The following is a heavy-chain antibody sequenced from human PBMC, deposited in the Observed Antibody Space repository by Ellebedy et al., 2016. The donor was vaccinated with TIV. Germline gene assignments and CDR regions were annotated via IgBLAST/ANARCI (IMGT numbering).Heavy chain of an antibody. CDR2: IWYDGSNK. Sequence: GGSLRLXCAASGFIFSNYGMHWVRQAPGKGLEWAAVIWYDGSNKYYADSVKGRFTISRDNSKNTLYLEMNTLRAEDTAVYYCARYGSGWAFDSWGQGTLVTVSS. CDR3: ARYGSGWAFDS. D-gene: IGHD6-19*01. V-gene: IGHV3-33*01. J-gene: IGHJ4*02. CDR1: GFIFSNYG.